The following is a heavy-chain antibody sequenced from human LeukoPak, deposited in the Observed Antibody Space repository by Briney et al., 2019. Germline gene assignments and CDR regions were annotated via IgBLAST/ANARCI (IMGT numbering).Heavy chain of an antibody. Sequence: GGSLRLSCAASGFTFSSYWMSWVRQAPGKGLEWVANIKQDGSEKYYVDSVKGRFTISRDNAKNSLYLQMNSLRAEDTAVYYCARDTSIAARHGAEIDYWGQGTLVTVSS. J-gene: IGHJ4*02. D-gene: IGHD6-6*01. CDR2: IKQDGSEK. CDR3: ARDTSIAARHGAEIDY. CDR1: GFTFSSYW. V-gene: IGHV3-7*01.